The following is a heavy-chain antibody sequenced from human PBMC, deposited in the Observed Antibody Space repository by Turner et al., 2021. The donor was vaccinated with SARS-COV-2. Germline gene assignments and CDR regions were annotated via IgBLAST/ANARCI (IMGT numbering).Heavy chain of an antibody. J-gene: IGHJ4*02. CDR3: ARGPDSGSYYVLNY. V-gene: IGHV1-2*02. Sequence: QVQLVQAGAEVTKPGASVKVCCKASGYTFTGYYMHWGRQAPGQGLEWMGWISPNSGGTNYEQKFQGRVTMTSDTSISTAYMELSRLRSDDTAVYYCARGPDSGSYYVLNYWGQGTLVTVSS. D-gene: IGHD1-26*01. CDR1: GYTFTGYY. CDR2: ISPNSGGT.